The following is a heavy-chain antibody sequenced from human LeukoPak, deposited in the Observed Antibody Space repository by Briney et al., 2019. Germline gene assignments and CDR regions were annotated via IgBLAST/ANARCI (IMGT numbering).Heavy chain of an antibody. CDR1: GGSISSSSYY. D-gene: IGHD3-10*01. CDR2: IYYSGST. Sequence: SETLSLTCTVSGGSISSSSYYWGWIRQPPGKGLEGIGSIYYSGSTYYNPSLKSRVTISVDTSKNQFSLKLSSVTAADTAVYYCARLNMVRGVNYYMDVWGKGTTVTVSS. J-gene: IGHJ6*03. CDR3: ARLNMVRGVNYYMDV. V-gene: IGHV4-39*01.